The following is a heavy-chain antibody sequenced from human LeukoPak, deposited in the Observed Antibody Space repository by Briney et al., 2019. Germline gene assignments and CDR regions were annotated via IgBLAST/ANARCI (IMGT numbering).Heavy chain of an antibody. D-gene: IGHD2-15*01. CDR3: ARLGISRSLDY. J-gene: IGHJ4*02. Sequence: GESLKIACKGSGYTYTSYWIGWVRQMPGKGLEWMGIIYPGDSDTRYSPSFQGQVTISADKSISTAYLQWSSLKASDTAMYYCARLGISRSLDYWGQGTLVTVSS. CDR2: IYPGDSDT. V-gene: IGHV5-51*01. CDR1: GYTYTSYW.